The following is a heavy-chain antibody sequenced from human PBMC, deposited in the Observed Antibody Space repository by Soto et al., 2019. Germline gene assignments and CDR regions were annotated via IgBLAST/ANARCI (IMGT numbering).Heavy chain of an antibody. CDR3: ARERGDIVVVVAAYFDY. J-gene: IGHJ4*02. CDR2: ISSSGSTI. D-gene: IGHD2-15*01. V-gene: IGHV3-48*03. CDR1: GFTFSSYE. Sequence: VGSLRLSCAASGFTFSSYEMNWVRQAPGKGLEWVSYISSSGSTIYYADSVKGRFTISRDNAKNSLYLQMNSLRAEDTAVYYCARERGDIVVVVAAYFDYWGQGTLVTVSS.